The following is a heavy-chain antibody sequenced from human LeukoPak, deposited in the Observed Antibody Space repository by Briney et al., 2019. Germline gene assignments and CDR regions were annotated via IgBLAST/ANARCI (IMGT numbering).Heavy chain of an antibody. CDR1: GGSISSYY. CDR2: IYYSGST. D-gene: IGHD1/OR15-1a*01. J-gene: IGHJ6*02. CDR3: AREEHLAGYYYGMDV. Sequence: SETLSLTCTVSGGSISSYYWSWIRQPPGKGLEWIGYIYYSGSTNYNPSLKSRVTISVDTSKNQFSLKLSSVTAADAAVYYCAREEHLAGYYYGMDVWGQGTTVTVSS. V-gene: IGHV4-59*01.